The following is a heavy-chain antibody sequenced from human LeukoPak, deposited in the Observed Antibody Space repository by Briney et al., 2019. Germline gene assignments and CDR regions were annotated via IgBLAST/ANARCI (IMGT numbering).Heavy chain of an antibody. CDR2: ISGSGGST. CDR3: AKRMGLGDMDV. Sequence: GGSLRLSCAASGFTFSNYDMSWVRQAPGKGLEWVSVISGSGGSTKYADSVKGRFTISRDNSKNTLYLHMNSLRAEDTAVYYCAKRMGLGDMDVWGQGATVTVSS. D-gene: IGHD1-26*01. V-gene: IGHV3-23*01. J-gene: IGHJ6*02. CDR1: GFTFSNYD.